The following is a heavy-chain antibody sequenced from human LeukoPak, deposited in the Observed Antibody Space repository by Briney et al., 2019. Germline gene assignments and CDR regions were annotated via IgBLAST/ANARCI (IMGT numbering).Heavy chain of an antibody. CDR2: ISSSSSTI. V-gene: IGHV3-48*01. D-gene: IGHD1-26*01. CDR1: GFTFSSYS. J-gene: IGHJ4*02. CDR3: ARGRVGAMYYFDY. Sequence: GGSLRLSCAAPGFTFSSYSMNWVRQAPGKGLEWVSYISSSSSTIYYADSVKGRFTISRDNAKNSLYLQMNSLRAEDTAVYYCARGRVGAMYYFDYWGQGTLVTVSS.